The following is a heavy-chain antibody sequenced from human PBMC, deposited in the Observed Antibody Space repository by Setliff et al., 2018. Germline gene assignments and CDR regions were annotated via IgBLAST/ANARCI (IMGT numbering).Heavy chain of an antibody. CDR3: ARINFYVSSGYYYAPES. CDR1: GYTFTSYY. D-gene: IGHD3-22*01. J-gene: IGHJ4*02. Sequence: ASVKVSCKASGYTFTSYYMYWLRQAPGQGPEWMGIINIGGGSASYAQKFQDRVTMTRDTSTSTVYLEVTSLRSEDTAVYYCARINFYVSSGYYYAPESWGQGATVTVSS. CDR2: INIGGGSA. V-gene: IGHV1-46*01.